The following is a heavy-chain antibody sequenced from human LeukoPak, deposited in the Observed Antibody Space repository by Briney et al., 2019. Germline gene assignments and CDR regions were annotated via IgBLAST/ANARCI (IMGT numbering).Heavy chain of an antibody. D-gene: IGHD3-22*01. Sequence: GGSLRLSCAASEFTFNSYSFNWIRQPPGEGLEWVSSISSGSTYIYYSDSVKGRFTVSRDNAKNSLYLQMNNLRAEETAVYYCARDPFYYDAAGSDDYWGQGTLVTVSS. CDR3: ARDPFYYDAAGSDDY. V-gene: IGHV3-21*01. J-gene: IGHJ4*02. CDR2: ISSGSTYI. CDR1: EFTFNSYS.